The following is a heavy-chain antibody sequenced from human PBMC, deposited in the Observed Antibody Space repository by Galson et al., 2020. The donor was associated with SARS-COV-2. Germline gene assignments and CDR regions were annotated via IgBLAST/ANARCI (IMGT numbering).Heavy chain of an antibody. V-gene: IGHV3-74*01. CDR3: AREVLYYDCVWWSYLEFGWFDP. CDR1: GFTFSSYW. J-gene: IGHJ5*02. D-gene: IGHD3-16*02. CDR2: INSDGSST. Sequence: GESLKISCAASGFTFSSYWMHWVRQAPGKGLVWVSRINSDGSSTSYADSVKGRITISRDNAKNTLYLQMNSLRAEDTAVYYCAREVLYYDCVWWSYLEFGWFDPWGQGTLVTVSS.